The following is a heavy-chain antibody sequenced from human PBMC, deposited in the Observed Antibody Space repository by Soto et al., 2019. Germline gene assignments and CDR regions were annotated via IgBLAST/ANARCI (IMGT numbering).Heavy chain of an antibody. V-gene: IGHV2-70*04. CDR3: ARTAGYYRGRQFDY. J-gene: IGHJ4*02. D-gene: IGHD3-10*01. CDR1: WFSLGTTGMR. CDR2: IDWDDDK. Sequence: SGPTLVNPTQTLTLTCTFSWFSLGTTGMRVSLIRQPPGKALEWLARIDWDDDKFYSTSLNTRLTISKDTSKNQVVLRMTNMDPADTATYYCARTAGYYRGRQFDYWGQGPLVTVSS.